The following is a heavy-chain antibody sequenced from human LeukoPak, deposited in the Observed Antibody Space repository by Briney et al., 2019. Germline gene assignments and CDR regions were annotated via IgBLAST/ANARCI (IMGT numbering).Heavy chain of an antibody. Sequence: SETLSLTCTVSGDSISNGAYYWSWIRQPPGKGLEWIGYIYCSGTTYYNPSLRSRVTISVDTSKNQFSLKLSSVTAADTAVYYCARLRDGRWLLEYWGQGTLVTVSS. CDR2: IYCSGTT. J-gene: IGHJ4*02. CDR3: ARLRDGRWLLEY. CDR1: GDSISNGAYY. V-gene: IGHV4-30-4*01. D-gene: IGHD5-24*01.